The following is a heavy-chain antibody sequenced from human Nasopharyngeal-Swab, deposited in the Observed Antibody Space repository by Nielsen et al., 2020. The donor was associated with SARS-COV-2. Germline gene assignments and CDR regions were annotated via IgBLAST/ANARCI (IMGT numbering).Heavy chain of an antibody. Sequence: GGSLRLSCAASGFTFSSYGMHWVRQAPGKGLEWVAVIWYDGSNKYYADSVKGRFTISRDNAKNSLYLQMNSLRAEDTAVYYCARAKWLRANFDYWGQGTLVTVSS. J-gene: IGHJ4*02. CDR2: IWYDGSNK. D-gene: IGHD5-12*01. V-gene: IGHV3-33*01. CDR3: ARAKWLRANFDY. CDR1: GFTFSSYG.